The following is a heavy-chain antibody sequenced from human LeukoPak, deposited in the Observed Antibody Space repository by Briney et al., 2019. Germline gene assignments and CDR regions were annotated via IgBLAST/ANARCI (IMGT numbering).Heavy chain of an antibody. CDR2: ISFNSDNI. V-gene: IGHV3-9*01. Sequence: PGGSLRLSCAASGFTLRDYAMHWVRQVPGKGLEWVSGISFNSDNIDYADSVKGRFTISRDNANNSLHLQMNSLRVEDTAWYYCAKAKGFVAMYYFDYWGQGALVTVSS. J-gene: IGHJ4*02. CDR1: GFTLRDYA. D-gene: IGHD3-10*01. CDR3: AKAKGFVAMYYFDY.